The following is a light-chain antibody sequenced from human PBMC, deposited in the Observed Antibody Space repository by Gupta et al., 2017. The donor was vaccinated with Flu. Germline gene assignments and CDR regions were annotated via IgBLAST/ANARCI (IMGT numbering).Light chain of an antibody. J-gene: IGLJ2*01. CDR1: SGSIATNY. Sequence: FMLTQPHSVSESPGKTVTISCTRSSGSIATNYDKCYQQRPGRSPTTVIFEVDQISSGVPDRSSGSTDSSSNTASLTIFGLKTEEEADDYCKSFDSINGDVIFGGGTKLTVL. CDR2: EVD. CDR3: KSFDSINGDVI. V-gene: IGLV6-57*01.